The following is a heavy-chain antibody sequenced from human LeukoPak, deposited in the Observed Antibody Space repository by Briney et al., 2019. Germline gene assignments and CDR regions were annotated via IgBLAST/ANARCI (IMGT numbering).Heavy chain of an antibody. J-gene: IGHJ6*03. Sequence: GGSLRLSCAASGFTFSSFGMHWVRQAPGQGLEWVAFIRYDGTNKYYADSVKGRFTISRDNSKNTLYLQMNSLRAEDTAVYYCATSSGYCSSTSCYFYYYYYMDVWGKGTTVTISS. CDR2: IRYDGTNK. CDR1: GFTFSSFG. CDR3: ATSSGYCSSTSCYFYYYYYMDV. V-gene: IGHV3-30*02. D-gene: IGHD2-2*01.